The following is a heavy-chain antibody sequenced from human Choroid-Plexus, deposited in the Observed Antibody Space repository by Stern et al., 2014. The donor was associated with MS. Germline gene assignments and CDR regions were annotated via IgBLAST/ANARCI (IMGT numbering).Heavy chain of an antibody. D-gene: IGHD2/OR15-2a*01. J-gene: IGHJ4*02. CDR2: ISYDGSK. CDR1: GFSFSSFG. CDR3: AKDRQYLTFFFDF. Sequence: QVQLVESGGGVVQPGRPLSLSCAASGFSFSSFGMHWVRQAPGKGPALVALISYDGSKDYADSVKGRFAISRDNSKNTLYLQMNSLRAEDTAVYYCAKDRQYLTFFFDFWGQGSLVTVSS. V-gene: IGHV3-30*18.